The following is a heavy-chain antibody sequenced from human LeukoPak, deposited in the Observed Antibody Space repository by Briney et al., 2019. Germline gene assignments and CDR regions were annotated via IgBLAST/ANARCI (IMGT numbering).Heavy chain of an antibody. Sequence: GGSLRLSCAASGFTVSSNYMSWVRQAPGKGLEWVSVIYSGGSTYYADSVKGRFTISRDNSKNTLYLQMNSLRAEDTAVYYCAXXGISYYYGMDVWGQGTTVTVSS. CDR3: AXXGISYYYGMDV. D-gene: IGHD2-21*01. CDR2: IYSGGST. J-gene: IGHJ6*02. V-gene: IGHV3-66*01. CDR1: GFTVSSNY.